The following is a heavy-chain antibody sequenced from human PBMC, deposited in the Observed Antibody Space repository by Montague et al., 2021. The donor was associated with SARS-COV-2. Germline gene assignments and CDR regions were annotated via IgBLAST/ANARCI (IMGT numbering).Heavy chain of an antibody. D-gene: IGHD1-26*01. Sequence: TLSLTCTVYGGSISSGSHYWSWIRQPAGKGLEWIGRIDTSGNTKYISSLKSRVTISVDTSKNQFSLKLSSVTAADTAVYYCARRIDYYGIDVWGQGTTVTVSS. J-gene: IGHJ6*02. V-gene: IGHV4-61*02. CDR1: GGSISSGSHY. CDR3: ARRIDYYGIDV. CDR2: IDTSGNT.